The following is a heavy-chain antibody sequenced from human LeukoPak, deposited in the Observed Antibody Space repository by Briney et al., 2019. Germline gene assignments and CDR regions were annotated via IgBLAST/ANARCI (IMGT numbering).Heavy chain of an antibody. V-gene: IGHV4-34*01. D-gene: IGHD2-2*01. CDR1: GGSFSGYY. J-gene: IGHJ1*01. Sequence: SETLSLTCAVYGGSFSGYYWSWIRQPPGKGLEWIGEINHSGSTNYNPSLKSRVTISVDTSKNQFSLKLSSVTAADTAVYYCASGHGAHPLYPAAPLSRRYFQHWGQGTLVTVSS. CDR3: ASGHGAHPLYPAAPLSRRYFQH. CDR2: INHSGST.